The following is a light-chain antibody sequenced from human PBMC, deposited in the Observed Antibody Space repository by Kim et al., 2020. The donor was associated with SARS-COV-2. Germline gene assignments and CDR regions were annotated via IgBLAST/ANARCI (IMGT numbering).Light chain of an antibody. CDR1: QNIGHL. J-gene: IGKJ2*01. Sequence: DIQMTQSPSTLSASVGDRVTITCRASQNIGHLLAWYQQKPGKAPKLLIYWASTLESGVPSRFSGSRSGTEFTLTISSLQPDDFATYYCQQFNSYPYTFGQGTKLGI. CDR3: QQFNSYPYT. V-gene: IGKV1-5*03. CDR2: WAS.